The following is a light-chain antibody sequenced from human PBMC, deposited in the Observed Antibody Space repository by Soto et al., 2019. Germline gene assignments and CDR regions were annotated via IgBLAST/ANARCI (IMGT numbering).Light chain of an antibody. J-gene: IGKJ5*01. CDR1: QSVSSSY. CDR3: QQRSNYQIT. V-gene: IGKV3D-20*02. CDR2: GAS. Sequence: EIVLTQSPGTLSLSPGERATLSCRASQSVSSSYLAWYQQKPGQAPRLLIYGASSRATGIPARFSGSGSGTDFTLTISSLEPEDFAVYYCQQRSNYQITFGQGTRLEIK.